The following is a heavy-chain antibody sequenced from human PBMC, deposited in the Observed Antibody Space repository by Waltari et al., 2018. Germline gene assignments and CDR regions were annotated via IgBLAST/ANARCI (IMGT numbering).Heavy chain of an antibody. CDR1: GGSISGSY. CDR2: IYTSGST. V-gene: IGHV4-4*07. D-gene: IGHD3-16*01. J-gene: IGHJ5*02. Sequence: QVQLQESGPGLVKPSETLSLTCTVSGGSISGSYWSWIRQPAGKELEWIGRIYTSGSTNYNPSLNNRVTMSIDTSKNQFSLKLTSVTAADTAVYYFARPIWRTSWKMGEFAPGGQGTLVTVSS. CDR3: ARPIWRTSWKMGEFAP.